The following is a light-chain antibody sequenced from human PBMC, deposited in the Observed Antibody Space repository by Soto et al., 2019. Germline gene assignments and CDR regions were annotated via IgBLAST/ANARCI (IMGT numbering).Light chain of an antibody. CDR1: SSDVGGYNY. CDR3: NSYTNNNTFV. J-gene: IGLJ1*01. CDR2: EVS. Sequence: QSALTQPASVSGSPRQSITISCTRTSSDVGGYNYVSWFQQHPGKAPKLMIYEVSNRPSGVSNRFSGSRSGNTASLTISGLQSEDEAEYYCNSYTNNNTFVFGTGTKVTVL. V-gene: IGLV2-14*01.